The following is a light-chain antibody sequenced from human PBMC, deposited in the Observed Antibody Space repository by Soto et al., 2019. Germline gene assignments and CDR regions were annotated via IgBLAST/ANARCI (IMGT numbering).Light chain of an antibody. CDR1: QSVSSY. J-gene: IGKJ1*01. V-gene: IGKV3-20*01. CDR2: GAS. Sequence: ELVLTQSPATLSLSPGERATLSCRASQSVSSYLAWYQQKPGQAPRLLIYGASSRATGIPDRFSGSGSGTDFTLTISRLEPEDFAVYYCQQYGSSPWTFGQGTKVDIK. CDR3: QQYGSSPWT.